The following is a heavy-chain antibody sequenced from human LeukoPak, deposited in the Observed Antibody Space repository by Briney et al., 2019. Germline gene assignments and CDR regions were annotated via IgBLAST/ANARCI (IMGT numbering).Heavy chain of an antibody. CDR3: ARGGLAESFDI. CDR1: GYTFTGYY. V-gene: IGHV1-2*02. CDR2: INLNSGGA. J-gene: IGHJ3*02. Sequence: ASVKVSCTASGYTFTGYYTHWVRQAPGQGLEWMGWINLNSGGANYAQRFQGRVTMTRDTSISTAYMELSRLRFDDTAVYYCARGGLAESFDIWGQGTMVTVPS. D-gene: IGHD3/OR15-3a*01.